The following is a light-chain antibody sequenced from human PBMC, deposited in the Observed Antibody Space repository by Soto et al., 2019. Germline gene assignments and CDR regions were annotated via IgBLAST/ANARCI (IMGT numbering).Light chain of an antibody. CDR2: GAS. CDR1: QSVNSN. V-gene: IGKV3-15*01. CDR3: QHYKNWQPPWT. Sequence: EIVMTQSPATLSVSPGERAALSCRASQSVNSNLAWYQQKPGQAPRLLIYGASTRATGIPARFSGSGSGTEFTLIINSLQSEDFAVYYCQHYKNWQPPWTFGQGTKVDIK. J-gene: IGKJ1*01.